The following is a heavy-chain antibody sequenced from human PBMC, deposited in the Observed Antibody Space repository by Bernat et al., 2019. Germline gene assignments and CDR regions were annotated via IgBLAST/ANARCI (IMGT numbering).Heavy chain of an antibody. V-gene: IGHV2-70*04. CDR2: IDWDDDK. J-gene: IGHJ6*03. CDR1: GFSLSTSGMR. Sequence: QVTLKESGPALVKPTQTLTLTCTFSGFSLSTSGMRVSWIRQPPGKALEWLARIDWDDDKFYSTSLKTRLTISKDTSKNQVVLTMTNMDPVDTATYYCARIGVGSTRNYYMDVWGKGTTVTVSS. D-gene: IGHD2-2*01. CDR3: ARIGVGSTRNYYMDV.